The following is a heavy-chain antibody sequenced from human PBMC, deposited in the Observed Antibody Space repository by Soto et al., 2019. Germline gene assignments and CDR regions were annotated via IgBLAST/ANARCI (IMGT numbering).Heavy chain of an antibody. CDR2: ISPYTGKT. V-gene: IGHV1-18*04. CDR1: GYSFTTYG. D-gene: IGHD3-9*01. Sequence: ASVKVSCKASGYSFTTYGISWVRQAPGQGLEWMGWISPYTGKTNYAQKHQGRVTMTTDTSTSTAYMDLRSLRSDDTAVYYCARDRYYDILTGPDYWGQGTLVTVSS. J-gene: IGHJ4*02. CDR3: ARDRYYDILTGPDY.